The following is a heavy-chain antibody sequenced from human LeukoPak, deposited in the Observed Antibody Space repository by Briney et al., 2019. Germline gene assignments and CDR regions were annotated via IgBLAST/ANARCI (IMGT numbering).Heavy chain of an antibody. J-gene: IGHJ3*02. CDR1: GTFINNYY. Sequence: SEDLSLTCIVSGTFINNYYWTWIRQPPGKGLEWIGYIYYSGPTNSNPSLKGRVTISIDKSKNQFSLKLTSVTAADTAFYYCARVNDGDYGAFDIWGQGTMVTVSS. CDR3: ARVNDGDYGAFDI. CDR2: IYYSGPT. V-gene: IGHV4-59*01. D-gene: IGHD4-17*01.